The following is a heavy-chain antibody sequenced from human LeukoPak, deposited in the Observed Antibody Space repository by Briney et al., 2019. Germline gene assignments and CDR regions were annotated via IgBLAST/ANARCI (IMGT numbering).Heavy chain of an antibody. CDR1: GHTFTDYY. CDR2: INPNSGGS. CDR3: ARGSYWYDG. Sequence: ASVKVSCKASGHTFTDYYIQSVRQAPGQGLEWMGWINPNSGGSNYAQKFQGRVTMTRDRSISTAYMELRSLRSDDTAVYYCARGSYWYDGWGQGTLVTVSS. J-gene: IGHJ5*02. V-gene: IGHV1-2*02. D-gene: IGHD6-13*01.